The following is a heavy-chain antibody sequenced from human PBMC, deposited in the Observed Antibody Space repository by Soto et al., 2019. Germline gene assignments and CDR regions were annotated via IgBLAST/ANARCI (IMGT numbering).Heavy chain of an antibody. CDR2: IWFDGSNK. CDR1: GFTFSSYG. D-gene: IGHD1-1*01. CDR3: ARDAQTERTRHLISLQY. V-gene: IGHV3-33*01. J-gene: IGHJ4*02. Sequence: PGGFLRHSCVASGFTFSSYGRHWVRQAPGKGLEWVAVIWFDGSNKYYADSVKGRFTISRDNSKNTLYLQMNSLRAEDTAAYYCARDAQTERTRHLISLQYWGQGTLVTVSS.